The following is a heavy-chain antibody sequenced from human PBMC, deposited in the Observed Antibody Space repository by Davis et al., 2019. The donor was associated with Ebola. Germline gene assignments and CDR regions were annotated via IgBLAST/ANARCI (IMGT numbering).Heavy chain of an antibody. D-gene: IGHD3-22*01. V-gene: IGHV4-39*01. CDR1: GGSISSSSYY. CDR3: ARQRYYDSSGYYRRSAYFDY. J-gene: IGHJ4*02. Sequence: SETLSLTCTVSGGSISSSSYYWGWIRQPPGKGLEWIGSIYYSGSTYYNPSLKSRVTISVDTSKNQFSLKLSSVTAADTAVYYCARQRYYDSSGYYRRSAYFDYWGQGTLVTVSS. CDR2: IYYSGST.